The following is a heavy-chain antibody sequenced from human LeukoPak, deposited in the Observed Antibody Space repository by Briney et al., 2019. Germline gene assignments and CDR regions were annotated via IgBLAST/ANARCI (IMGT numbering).Heavy chain of an antibody. D-gene: IGHD3-10*01. V-gene: IGHV1-46*01. J-gene: IGHJ5*02. CDR1: GYTFTSYY. CDR2: INPSGGST. CDR3: ARDKAYGSGPYGWFDP. Sequence: ASVKVSCKASGYTFTSYYMHWVRQAPGQGLEWMGIINPSGGSTSYAQKFQGRVTMTRDTSTSTVYMELSSLRSEDTAVYYCARDKAYGSGPYGWFDPWGQGTLVTVSS.